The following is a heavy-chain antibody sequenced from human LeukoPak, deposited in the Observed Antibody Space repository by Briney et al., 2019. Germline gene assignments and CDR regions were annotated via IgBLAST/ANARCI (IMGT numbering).Heavy chain of an antibody. CDR3: AKPHYYDSSGPNY. V-gene: IGHV3-30-3*02. D-gene: IGHD3-22*01. J-gene: IGHJ4*02. CDR1: GFTFSSYA. Sequence: GRSLRLSCAASGFTFSSYAMHWVRQAPGKGLEWVAVISYDGSNKYYADSVKGRFTISRDNSKNTLYLQMNSLRAEDTAVYYCAKPHYYDSSGPNYWGQGTLVTVSS. CDR2: ISYDGSNK.